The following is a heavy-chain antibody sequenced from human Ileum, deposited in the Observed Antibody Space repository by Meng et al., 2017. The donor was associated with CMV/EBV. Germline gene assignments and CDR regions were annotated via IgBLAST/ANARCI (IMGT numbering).Heavy chain of an antibody. CDR2: IHTSGTT. V-gene: IGHV4-4*07. Sequence: HGQMQCSGPGPVKASETLSLTWTVSDGSIISYYWSWIRQSAGKGLEWIGRIHTSGTTNYNPSLKSRVTLSLDTSKDQFSLKLTSVTAADTAVYYCAREKSSCTSSTCYGVDSWGQGTLVTVSS. J-gene: IGHJ4*02. CDR1: DGSIISYY. CDR3: AREKSSCTSSTCYGVDS. D-gene: IGHD2-2*01.